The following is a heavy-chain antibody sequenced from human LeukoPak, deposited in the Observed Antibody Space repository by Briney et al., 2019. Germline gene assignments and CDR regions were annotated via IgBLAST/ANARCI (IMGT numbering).Heavy chain of an antibody. V-gene: IGHV1-24*01. CDR1: GYTLSELS. D-gene: IGHD2-21*01. Sequence: ASVKVSCKVSGYTLSELSMHWVRQAPGKGLEWMGGFDPEDGETIYAQKFQGRVTMTEDTSTDTAYMELSSLRSEDTAVYYCATADFVVVIAPHAFDIWGQGTMVTVSS. CDR3: ATADFVVVIAPHAFDI. CDR2: FDPEDGET. J-gene: IGHJ3*02.